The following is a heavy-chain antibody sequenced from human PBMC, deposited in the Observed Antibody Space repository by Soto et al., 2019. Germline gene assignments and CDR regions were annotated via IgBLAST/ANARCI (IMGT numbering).Heavy chain of an antibody. CDR1: GFTFSSYG. V-gene: IGHV3-30*18. J-gene: IGHJ4*02. D-gene: IGHD3-3*01. CDR3: AKDQEYYDFSGVAY. CDR2: ISYDGSNK. Sequence: QVQLVESGGGVVQPGRSLRLSCAASGFTFSSYGMHWVRQAPGKGLEWVAVISYDGSNKYYADSVKGRFTISRDNSKNTLYLKMSGLRAEETAVYYDAKDQEYYDFSGVAYWGQGTLVTVSS.